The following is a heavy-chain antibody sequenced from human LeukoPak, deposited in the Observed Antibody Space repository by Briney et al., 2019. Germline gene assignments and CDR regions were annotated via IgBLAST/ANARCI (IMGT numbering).Heavy chain of an antibody. Sequence: ASVKVSCKASGYTFTGYYMHWVRQAPGQGLEWMGWINPNSGGTNYAQKFQGRVTMTRDTSISTAYMELSSLRSDDTAVYYCARDRYDILTGYSPVLYNWFDPWGQGTLVTVSS. J-gene: IGHJ5*02. V-gene: IGHV1-2*02. CDR2: INPNSGGT. CDR1: GYTFTGYY. D-gene: IGHD3-9*01. CDR3: ARDRYDILTGYSPVLYNWFDP.